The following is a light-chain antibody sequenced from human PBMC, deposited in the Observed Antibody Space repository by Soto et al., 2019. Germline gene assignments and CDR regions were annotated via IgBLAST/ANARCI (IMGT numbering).Light chain of an antibody. CDR1: QSVSSN. CDR3: KQSNKWPRT. J-gene: IGKJ1*01. CDR2: GEY. V-gene: IGKV3-15*01. Sequence: EIVLTQSRDTMSLSPGERSTISCMAIQSVSSNLAWYQQKPGQAPRLLIYGEYTRATGIPARFSGSGSGTEFTLTISSMQSEDFAVYHCKQSNKWPRTFGQGTQLDIK.